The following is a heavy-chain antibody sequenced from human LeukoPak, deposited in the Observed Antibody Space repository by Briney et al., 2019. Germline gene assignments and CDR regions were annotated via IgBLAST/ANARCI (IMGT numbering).Heavy chain of an antibody. CDR3: ARGGLEPVDY. CDR1: GFTFSRYW. V-gene: IGHV3-74*01. D-gene: IGHD1-14*01. CDR2: INEDGSTT. J-gene: IGHJ4*02. Sequence: GGSLRLSCAASGFTFSRYWMHWVRQAPGKGLVWVTRINEDGSTTSYADSVKGRFTISRDNVKNTLYLQMNGLRAEDTAVYYCARGGLEPVDYWGQGTLVTVSS.